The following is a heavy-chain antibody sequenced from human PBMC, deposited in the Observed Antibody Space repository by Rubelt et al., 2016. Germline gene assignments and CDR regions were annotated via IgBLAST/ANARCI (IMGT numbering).Heavy chain of an antibody. CDR1: GYTFTSYG. J-gene: IGHJ5*02. D-gene: IGHD3-3*01. CDR2: ISAYNGNT. V-gene: IGHV1-18*01. CDR3: ARSPRYDFEDNWFDP. Sequence: QVQLVQSGAEVKKPGASVKVSCKASGYTFTSYGISWVRQAPGQGLEWMGWISAYNGNTNYAQKLQGEVTMTTETSTSTDYMELRSLRSDDTAVYYCARSPRYDFEDNWFDPWGQGTLATVSS.